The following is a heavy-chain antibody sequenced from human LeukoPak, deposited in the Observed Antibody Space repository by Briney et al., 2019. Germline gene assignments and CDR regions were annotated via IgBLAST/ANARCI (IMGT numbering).Heavy chain of an antibody. V-gene: IGHV3-21*01. CDR2: ISAGSRHI. D-gene: IGHD3-3*01. CDR1: GFTFSIYT. CDR3: ARDGYQVPTTFGTFDL. J-gene: IGHJ5*02. Sequence: GGSLRLSCEASGFTFSIYTMNWVRQAPGKGLEWVSVISAGSRHIYYADSVRGRFTISRDDAKNSLYLQMNSLRAEDTAIYYCARDGYQVPTTFGTFDLWGQGTLVTVSS.